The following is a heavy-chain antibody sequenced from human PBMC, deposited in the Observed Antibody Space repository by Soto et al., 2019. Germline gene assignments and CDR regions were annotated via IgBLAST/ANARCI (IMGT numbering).Heavy chain of an antibody. D-gene: IGHD3-3*01. Sequence: GGSLRLSCAASGFTFSSYWRHWVRQAPGKGLVWVSRINSDGSSTSYADSVKGRFTISRDNAKNTLYLQMNSLRAEDTAVYYCARVRKGYDFWSGHFYYYYMDVWGKGTTVTVSS. J-gene: IGHJ6*03. CDR2: INSDGSST. CDR3: ARVRKGYDFWSGHFYYYYMDV. CDR1: GFTFSSYW. V-gene: IGHV3-74*01.